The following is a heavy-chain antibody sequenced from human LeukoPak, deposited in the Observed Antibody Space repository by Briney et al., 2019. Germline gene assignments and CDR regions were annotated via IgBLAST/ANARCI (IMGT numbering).Heavy chain of an antibody. CDR2: ISGSGGST. CDR1: GFTFSSYA. V-gene: IGHV3-23*01. CDR3: SNPPPRYCSSTSCFPFYYYYMDV. Sequence: GGSLRLSCAASGFTFSSYAMSWVRQAPGKGLEWVSAISGSGGSTYYADSVKGRFTISRDNSKNALYLQMNSLRAEDTAVYYCSNPPPRYCSSTSCFPFYYYYMDVGGKGTTVTVSS. J-gene: IGHJ6*03. D-gene: IGHD2-2*01.